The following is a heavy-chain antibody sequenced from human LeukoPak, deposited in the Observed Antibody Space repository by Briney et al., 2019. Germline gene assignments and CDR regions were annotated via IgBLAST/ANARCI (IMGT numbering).Heavy chain of an antibody. CDR1: GYTFTSCG. J-gene: IGHJ4*02. Sequence: ASVKVSCKASGYTFTSCGISWVRQAPGQGLEWMGWFSAYNGNTNYAQKLQGRVTMTTDTSTSTAYMELRSLRSDDTAVYYCARHPPRGTGGYAFDYWGQGTLVTVSS. V-gene: IGHV1-18*01. CDR3: ARHPPRGTGGYAFDY. CDR2: FSAYNGNT. D-gene: IGHD2-8*02.